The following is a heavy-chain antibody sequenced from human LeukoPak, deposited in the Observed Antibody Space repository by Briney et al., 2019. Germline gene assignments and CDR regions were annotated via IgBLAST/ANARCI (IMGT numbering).Heavy chain of an antibody. J-gene: IGHJ4*02. CDR2: INHSGST. D-gene: IGHD1-1*01. V-gene: IGHV4-34*01. Sequence: SETPPLTCAVYGGSFSGYYWSWIRQPPGKGLEWIGEINHSGSTNYNPSLKSRVTISVDTSKNQFSLKLSSVTAADTAVYYCARGRGTFDYWGQGTLVTVSS. CDR3: ARGRGTFDY. CDR1: GGSFSGYY.